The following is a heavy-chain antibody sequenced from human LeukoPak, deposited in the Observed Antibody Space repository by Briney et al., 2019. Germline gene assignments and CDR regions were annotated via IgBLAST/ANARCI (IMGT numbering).Heavy chain of an antibody. CDR3: ARYSLSREDFQD. Sequence: SETLSLTCTVSGGSISTSNYYWGWIRQPPGKGLEWIGNIFYSGSTYYSPSLRSRVTISLDTSRNQFSLKLNSVTAADTAVYFCARYSLSREDFQDWGQGTLVTVSS. CDR2: IFYSGST. J-gene: IGHJ1*01. CDR1: GGSISTSNYY. V-gene: IGHV4-39*07. D-gene: IGHD6-13*01.